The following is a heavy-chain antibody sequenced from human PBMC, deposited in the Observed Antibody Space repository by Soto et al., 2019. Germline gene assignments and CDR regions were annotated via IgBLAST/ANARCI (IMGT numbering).Heavy chain of an antibody. CDR3: ARLHGDYLNDSYSYYMDA. D-gene: IGHD4-17*01. V-gene: IGHV3-33*01. J-gene: IGHJ6*03. Sequence: PGGSLRLSCAASGFTFSSYGMHWFRQAPGKGLEWVAVIWYDGSNKYYADSVKGRFTISRDNSKNTLYLQMNSLRAEDTAVYYCARLHGDYLNDSYSYYMDAWGQGTTVTVSS. CDR2: IWYDGSNK. CDR1: GFTFSSYG.